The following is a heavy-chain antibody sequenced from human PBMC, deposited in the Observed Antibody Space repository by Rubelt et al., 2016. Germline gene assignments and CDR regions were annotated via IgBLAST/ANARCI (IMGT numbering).Heavy chain of an antibody. J-gene: IGHJ4*02. D-gene: IGHD3-10*01. CDR1: GFTLKTYT. CDR2: IKQDGSEK. Sequence: EVHLVESGGGLVNPGGSLRLSCAASGFTLKTYTMHWVRQAPAQGLEWVANIKQDGSEKHYVDSVKGRFTNVRDNGKKALKLQMNGLRDEETGVDYGAAGMDPDHWGQGTLVTVSS. CDR3: AAGMDPDH. V-gene: IGHV3-7*01.